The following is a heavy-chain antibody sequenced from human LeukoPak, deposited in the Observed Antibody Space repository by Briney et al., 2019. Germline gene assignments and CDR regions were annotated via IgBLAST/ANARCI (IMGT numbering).Heavy chain of an antibody. CDR3: AASGGSYGSGSYHY. CDR1: GFTFSSYA. D-gene: IGHD3-10*01. Sequence: GGSLRVSCSASGFTFSSYAMHGVRQAPGKGLEYVSAISSNGGSTYYADSVKGRFTISRDNSRNTLYLQMSSLRAEDTAVYYCAASGGSYGSGSYHYWGQGTLVTVSS. V-gene: IGHV3-64D*06. CDR2: ISSNGGST. J-gene: IGHJ4*02.